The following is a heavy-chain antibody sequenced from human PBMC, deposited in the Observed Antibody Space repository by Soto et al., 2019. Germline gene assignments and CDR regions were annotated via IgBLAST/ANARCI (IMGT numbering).Heavy chain of an antibody. Sequence: QVQLVQSGAEVKKPGSSMNVSCKASGGTFSTYSIGWVRQAPGQGLEWMGRIIPILGVVDYAEKFQDRVTITADRSTNTAYMGLSSLRSDDTAVYYCARGFAVVPAPDTGLNWFDPWGQGTLVTVSS. V-gene: IGHV1-69*02. D-gene: IGHD2-2*01. CDR2: IIPILGVV. J-gene: IGHJ5*02. CDR3: ARGFAVVPAPDTGLNWFDP. CDR1: GGTFSTYS.